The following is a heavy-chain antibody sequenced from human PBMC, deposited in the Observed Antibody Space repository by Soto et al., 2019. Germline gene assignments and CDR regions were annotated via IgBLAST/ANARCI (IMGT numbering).Heavy chain of an antibody. D-gene: IGHD3-16*02. CDR2: INHSGST. CDR1: GGSFSNYY. Sequence: SETLSLTCAVYGGSFSNYYWSWIWQPPGKGLEWIGEINHSGSTNYNPSLKSRVTISVDTSKNQFSLKLSSVTAADTAVYYCAREYYDYVWGSYRPFDYWGQGTLVTVSS. J-gene: IGHJ4*02. V-gene: IGHV4-34*01. CDR3: AREYYDYVWGSYRPFDY.